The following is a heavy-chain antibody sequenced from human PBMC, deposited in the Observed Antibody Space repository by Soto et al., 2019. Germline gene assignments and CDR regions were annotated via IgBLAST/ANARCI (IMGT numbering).Heavy chain of an antibody. V-gene: IGHV3-9*02. CDR1: GFTADDYA. J-gene: IGHJ4*02. D-gene: IGHD4-17*01. CDR3: AKDMKWGGMTTIHYFDS. Sequence: EVQLVESGGGLVQPGRSLRLSCVASGFTADDYAMHWVRQAPGKGLEWVSGISSNSDTIDYADPVKGRFTISRDNAKNSLFLQMNSLRTEDTALYYCAKDMKWGGMTTIHYFDSWGQGTLVTVSS. CDR2: ISSNSDTI.